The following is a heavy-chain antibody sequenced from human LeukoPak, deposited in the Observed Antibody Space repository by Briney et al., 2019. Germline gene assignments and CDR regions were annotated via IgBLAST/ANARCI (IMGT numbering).Heavy chain of an antibody. J-gene: IGHJ3*02. CDR1: GGSISSYY. D-gene: IGHD1-26*01. CDR3: ARGRLGAWSPRGDAFDI. Sequence: SETLSLTCTVSGGSISSYYWSWIRQPAGKGLEWIGRIYTSGSTNYNPSLKSRVTMSVDTSKNQFSLKLSSVTAADTAVYYCARGRLGAWSPRGDAFDIWGQGTMVTVSS. CDR2: IYTSGST. V-gene: IGHV4-4*07.